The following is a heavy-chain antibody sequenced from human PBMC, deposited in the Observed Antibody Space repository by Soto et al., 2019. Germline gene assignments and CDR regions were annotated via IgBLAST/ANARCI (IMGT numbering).Heavy chain of an antibody. D-gene: IGHD3-22*01. CDR1: GFTFSSYG. J-gene: IGHJ4*02. Sequence: GSLRLSCAASGFTFSSYGMHWVRQAPGKGLEWVAVISYDGSNKYYADSVKGRFTISRDNSKNTLYLQMNSLRAEDTAVYYCAKSDYYDSSGYYPPPHYWGQGTLVTVSS. CDR3: AKSDYYDSSGYYPPPHY. CDR2: ISYDGSNK. V-gene: IGHV3-30*18.